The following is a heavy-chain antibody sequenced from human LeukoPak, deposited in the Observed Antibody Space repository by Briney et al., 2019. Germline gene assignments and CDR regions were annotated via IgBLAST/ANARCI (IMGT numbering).Heavy chain of an antibody. Sequence: ATVKVSCKSSGFTFTDEYIHWVRQAPGQGLEWMGWINPYSGAINYAQKFQGRVTLTRDTSISTAYMELSRLTSGDTAVYYCARDPKSQLLLDYWGQGTLVTVSS. CDR3: ARDPKSQLLLDY. CDR1: GFTFTDEY. J-gene: IGHJ4*02. V-gene: IGHV1-2*02. D-gene: IGHD2-2*01. CDR2: INPYSGAI.